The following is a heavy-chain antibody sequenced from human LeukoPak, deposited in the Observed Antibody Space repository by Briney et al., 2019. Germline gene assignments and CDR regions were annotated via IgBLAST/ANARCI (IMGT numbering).Heavy chain of an antibody. V-gene: IGHV3-30*19. Sequence: VHLGGSLRLSCAASGFTFSIYGMHWVRQAPGKGLEWVAFIKRDETERWILDSVKGRFTISRDNSKNTLYLEMNTLRTEDTAVYYCVRDVLFAVGDTFDIWGQGTMVTVS. CDR2: IKRDETER. CDR1: GFTFSIYG. D-gene: IGHD3-10*02. J-gene: IGHJ3*02. CDR3: VRDVLFAVGDTFDI.